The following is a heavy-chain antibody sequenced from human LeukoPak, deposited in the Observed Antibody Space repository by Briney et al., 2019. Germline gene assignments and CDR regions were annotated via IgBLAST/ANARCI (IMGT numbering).Heavy chain of an antibody. V-gene: IGHV3-30*18. CDR2: ISYDGSDK. J-gene: IGHJ4*02. Sequence: GGSLRLSCAASGFSFNSYGMHWVRQAPGKGLEWLAMISYDGSDKYFADSVKGRFTISRDNSRNTLYLQMNSLRAEDTAVYYCAKLTVVTPDDYWGQGTLVTVSS. CDR3: AKLTVVTPDDY. D-gene: IGHD4-23*01. CDR1: GFSFNSYG.